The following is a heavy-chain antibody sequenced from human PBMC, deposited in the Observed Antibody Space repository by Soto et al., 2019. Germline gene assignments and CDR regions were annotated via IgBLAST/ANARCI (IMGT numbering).Heavy chain of an antibody. D-gene: IGHD3-22*01. Sequence: SETLFLTCTVSGGSISSGDYYWSWIRQPPGKGLEWIGYIYYSGSHYYNPSLKSRVTISVDTSKNQFSLKLSSVTAANTAVYYCARREKGSDYYDSSGYSGFGAFDIWGQGTMVTVSS. V-gene: IGHV4-30-4*01. J-gene: IGHJ3*02. CDR3: ARREKGSDYYDSSGYSGFGAFDI. CDR2: IYYSGSH. CDR1: GGSISSGDYY.